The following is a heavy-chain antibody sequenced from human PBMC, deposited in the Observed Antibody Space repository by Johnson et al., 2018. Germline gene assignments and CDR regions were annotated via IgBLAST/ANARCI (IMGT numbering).Heavy chain of an antibody. J-gene: IGHJ4*02. CDR1: GFSFSSDG. Sequence: VQLVETGGGVVQXGRSXRLXCAASGFSFSSDGMHWVRQAPVKGLEWVAVISYDASNKYYADSVKGRLTISRDNSKNTVYLQMKSLRVEDTAMYYCAKDFGWGGTGPDYWGQGTLVTVSS. D-gene: IGHD3/OR15-3a*01. CDR2: ISYDASNK. V-gene: IGHV3-30*18. CDR3: AKDFGWGGTGPDY.